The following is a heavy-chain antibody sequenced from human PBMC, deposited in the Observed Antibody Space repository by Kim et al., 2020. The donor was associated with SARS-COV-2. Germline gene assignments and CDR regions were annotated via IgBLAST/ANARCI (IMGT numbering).Heavy chain of an antibody. CDR1: GASFSGYY. Sequence: SETLSLTCAVNGASFSGYYWSWVRQSPDKRLEWMGEIHDSGVTNYNPSLKSRVTISMDMSRSQFSLRLTSVTAADTAIYYCARGDRDSSAYPTSFDPWG. CDR2: IHDSGVT. CDR3: ARGDRDSSAYPTSFDP. V-gene: IGHV4-34*01. J-gene: IGHJ5*02. D-gene: IGHD6-19*01.